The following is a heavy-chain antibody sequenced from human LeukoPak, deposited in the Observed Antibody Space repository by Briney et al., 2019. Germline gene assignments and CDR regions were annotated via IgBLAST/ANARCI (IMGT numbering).Heavy chain of an antibody. D-gene: IGHD2-2*02. CDR3: AKQDCSSTSCYTLDY. CDR1: GFTFSSYA. J-gene: IGHJ4*02. V-gene: IGHV3-23*01. CDR2: ISGSGGST. Sequence: GGSLRVSCAASGFTFSSYAMSWVRQAPGKGLEWVSAISGSGGSTYYADSVKGRFTISRDNSKNTLYLQMNSLRAEDTAVYYCAKQDCSSTSCYTLDYWGQGTLVTVSS.